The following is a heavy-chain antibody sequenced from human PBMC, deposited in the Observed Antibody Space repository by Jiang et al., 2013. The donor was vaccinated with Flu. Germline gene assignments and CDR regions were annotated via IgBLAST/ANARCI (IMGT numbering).Heavy chain of an antibody. V-gene: IGHV1-46*01. CDR1: GYTFTSYY. CDR3: ASETYLTGYYNDYGMDV. D-gene: IGHD3-9*01. J-gene: IGHJ6*02. CDR2: INPSGGST. Sequence: GAEVKKPGASVKVSCKASGYTFTSYYMHWVRQAPGQGLEWMGIINPSGGSTSYAQKFQGRVTMTRDTSASTVYMELSSLRSEDTAVYYCASETYLTGYYNDYGMDVWGQGTTVTVSS.